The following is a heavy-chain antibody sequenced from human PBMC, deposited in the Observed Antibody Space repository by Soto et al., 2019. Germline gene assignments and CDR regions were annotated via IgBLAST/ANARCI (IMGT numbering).Heavy chain of an antibody. CDR1: GGFTSTNNW. D-gene: IGHD3-10*01. J-gene: IGHJ4*02. CDR3: ARSPPSSYYGGSGAFDY. Sequence: QLQLQESGPGLVRPSGTLSLTCAVSGGFTSTNNWWSWVRQPPGKGREWIGDAYHSGSTEYNPALKGRVSISVDKSKNQISLKLASATAADTAVYYCARSPPSSYYGGSGAFDYWGQGTLVTVSS. CDR2: AYHSGST. V-gene: IGHV4-4*02.